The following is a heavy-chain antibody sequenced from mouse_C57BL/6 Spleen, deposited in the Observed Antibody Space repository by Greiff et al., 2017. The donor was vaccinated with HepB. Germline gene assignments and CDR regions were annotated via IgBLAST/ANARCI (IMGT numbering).Heavy chain of an antibody. J-gene: IGHJ3*01. CDR1: GYSITSGYY. Sequence: EVQLQESGPGLVKPSQSLSLTCSVTGYSITSGYYWNWIRQFPGNKLEWMGYISYDGSNNYNPSLKNRISITRDTSKNQFFLKLNSVTTEDTATYYCARRGDYDDSWFAYWGQGTLATVSA. D-gene: IGHD2-4*01. V-gene: IGHV3-6*01. CDR2: ISYDGSN. CDR3: ARRGDYDDSWFAY.